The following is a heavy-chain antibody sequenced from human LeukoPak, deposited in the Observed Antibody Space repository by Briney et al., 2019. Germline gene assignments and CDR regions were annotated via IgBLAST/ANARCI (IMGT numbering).Heavy chain of an antibody. D-gene: IGHD2-15*01. J-gene: IGHJ5*01. CDR1: GFTFSSYS. Sequence: PGGSLRLSCAASGFTFSSYSFSWVRQAPGKGLEWVSYISTGSAVIYYADSVKGRFTTSRDDAWNSVSLQMNSLRADDTAVYYCARDVGDCSGGSCYRWFASWGQGTLVTVSS. CDR3: ARDVGDCSGGSCYRWFAS. CDR2: ISTGSAVI. V-gene: IGHV3-48*01.